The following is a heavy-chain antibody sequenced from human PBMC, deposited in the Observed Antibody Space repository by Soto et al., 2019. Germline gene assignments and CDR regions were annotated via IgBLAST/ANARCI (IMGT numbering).Heavy chain of an antibody. CDR2: ISSGSSDK. CDR1: GFTFSSYS. D-gene: IGHD3-16*01. V-gene: IGHV3-21*01. CDR3: ARGGSAWFVP. Sequence: LRLSCAGSGFTFSSYSMNWVRQAPGKGLEWVSSISSGSSDKYYADSVKGRFTISRDNAKNSLYLQMNSLSAEDTAVYYCARGGSAWFVPCYPGTLVTV. J-gene: IGHJ5*02.